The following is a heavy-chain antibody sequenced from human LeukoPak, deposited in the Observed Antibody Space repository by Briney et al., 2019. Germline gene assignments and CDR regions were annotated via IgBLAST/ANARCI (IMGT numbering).Heavy chain of an antibody. Sequence: GGSLRLSCAAPGFTFSSYAMSWVRQAPGKGLEWVSTISGGGGSTYYSDSVKGRFTISRDNSKNTLYLQMNSLRAEDTAIYYCAKENWGYNWKYDSSGSGINYWGQGTLVTFSS. D-gene: IGHD3-22*01. CDR2: ISGGGGST. CDR1: GFTFSSYA. CDR3: AKENWGYNWKYDSSGSGINY. J-gene: IGHJ4*02. V-gene: IGHV3-23*01.